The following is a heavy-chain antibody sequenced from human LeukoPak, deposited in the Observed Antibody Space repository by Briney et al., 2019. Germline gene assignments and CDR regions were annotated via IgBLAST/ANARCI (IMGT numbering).Heavy chain of an antibody. CDR1: GGSFSGYY. J-gene: IGHJ6*03. CDR3: ARGLFIWGSGSYYPGTYYMDV. Sequence: SSETLSLTCAVYGGSFSGYYWSWIRQPPGKGLEWIGEINHSGSTNYNPSLKSRVTISVDTSKNQFSLKLGSVTAADTAVYYCARGLFIWGSGSYYPGTYYMDVWGKGTTVTVSS. CDR2: INHSGST. D-gene: IGHD3-10*01. V-gene: IGHV4-34*01.